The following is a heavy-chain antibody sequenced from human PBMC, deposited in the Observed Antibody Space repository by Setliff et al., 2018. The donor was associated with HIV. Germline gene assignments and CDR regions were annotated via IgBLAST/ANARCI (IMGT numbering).Heavy chain of an antibody. D-gene: IGHD3-22*01. CDR3: ARDGYYYDGSAYSTFDY. CDR2: ISAYNGNT. J-gene: IGHJ4*02. CDR1: GYTFINYG. V-gene: IGHV1-18*01. Sequence: ASVKVSCKASGYTFINYGISWVRQAPGQELEWMGWISAYNGNTNYAQQLQGRVTMTTDPSTSTAYMELRSLRSDDTAVYYCARDGYYYDGSAYSTFDYWGQGTLVTVS.